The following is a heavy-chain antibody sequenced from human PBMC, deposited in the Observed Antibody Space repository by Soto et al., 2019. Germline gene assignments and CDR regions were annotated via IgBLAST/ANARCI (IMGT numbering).Heavy chain of an antibody. CDR1: GGSIGGGGFY. D-gene: IGHD3-22*01. Sequence: PSETLSLTCTVTGGSIGGGGFYWTWIRQHPGKGLEWIGYIYYKGDTYYNPSLKSRVTISVDTSKNQFSLNLNSVTAADTAVYYCARVNYDSSGFYRSNFDYWGQGTLVTVSS. CDR2: IYYKGDT. J-gene: IGHJ4*02. V-gene: IGHV4-31*03. CDR3: ARVNYDSSGFYRSNFDY.